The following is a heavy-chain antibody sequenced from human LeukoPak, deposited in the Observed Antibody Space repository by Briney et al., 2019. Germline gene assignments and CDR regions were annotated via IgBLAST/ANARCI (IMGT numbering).Heavy chain of an antibody. D-gene: IGHD5-18*01. J-gene: IGHJ6*04. CDR3: ARESVDTAMDTGNYYYGMDV. Sequence: GGSLRLSCAASGFTFSSYGMHWVRQAPGKGLEWVAVIWYDGSNKYYADSVKGRFTISRDNSKNTLYLQMNSLRAEDTAVYYCARESVDTAMDTGNYYYGMDVWGKGTSVTVSS. V-gene: IGHV3-33*01. CDR1: GFTFSSYG. CDR2: IWYDGSNK.